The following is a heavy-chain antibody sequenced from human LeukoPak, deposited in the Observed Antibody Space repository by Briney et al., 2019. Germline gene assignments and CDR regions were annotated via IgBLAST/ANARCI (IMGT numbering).Heavy chain of an antibody. D-gene: IGHD5-18*01. V-gene: IGHV3-53*01. Sequence: ETLSLTCTVSGGSISSYYWSWVRQAPGKGLEWVSVIYSGDITYYADSVKGRFTISRDNSKNTLYLQMNSLRAEDTAVYYCARGSGYNYGFPDYWGQGTLVTVSS. CDR3: ARGSGYNYGFPDY. CDR1: GGSISSYY. CDR2: IYSGDIT. J-gene: IGHJ4*02.